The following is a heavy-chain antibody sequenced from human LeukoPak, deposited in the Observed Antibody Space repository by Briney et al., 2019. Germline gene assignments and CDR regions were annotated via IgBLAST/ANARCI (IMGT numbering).Heavy chain of an antibody. CDR3: ARGRVGFGEPNRLGY. J-gene: IGHJ4*02. Sequence: ASVKVSCKASGYTFTSYVISWVRQATGQGLEWMGWMNPNSGNTGYAQKFQGRVTMTRNTSISTAYMELSSLRSEDTAVYYCARGRVGFGEPNRLGYWGQGTLVTVSS. V-gene: IGHV1-8*02. CDR1: GYTFTSYV. CDR2: MNPNSGNT. D-gene: IGHD3-10*01.